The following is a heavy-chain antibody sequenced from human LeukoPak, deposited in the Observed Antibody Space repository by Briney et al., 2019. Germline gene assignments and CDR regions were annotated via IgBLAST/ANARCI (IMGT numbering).Heavy chain of an antibody. CDR2: IHNDGST. Sequence: GGSLRLSCAASGFIVSTYYMHWVRQAPGKGLEWVSFIHNDGSTYYAASVKGRLTISRDSSKNTLYLQMNSLRAEDTAVYYCARDLRTRPFWGQGSLVTVYS. CDR3: ARDLRTRPF. CDR1: GFIVSTYY. V-gene: IGHV3-53*01. J-gene: IGHJ4*02.